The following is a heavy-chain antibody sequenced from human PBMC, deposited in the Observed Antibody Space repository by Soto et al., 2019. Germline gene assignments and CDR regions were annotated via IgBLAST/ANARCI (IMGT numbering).Heavy chain of an antibody. D-gene: IGHD2-15*01. CDR2: INHSGST. Sequence: SETLSLTCAVYGGSFSCYYWSWIRQPPGKGLEWIGEINHSGSTNYNPSLKSRVTISVDTSKNQFSLKLSSVTAADTAVYYCARAFSYCSGGSCYLSYYYYYMDVWGKGTTVTVSS. J-gene: IGHJ6*03. CDR3: ARAFSYCSGGSCYLSYYYYYMDV. CDR1: GGSFSCYY. V-gene: IGHV4-34*01.